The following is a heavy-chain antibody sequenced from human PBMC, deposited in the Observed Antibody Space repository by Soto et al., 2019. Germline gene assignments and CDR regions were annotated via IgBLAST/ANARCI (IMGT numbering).Heavy chain of an antibody. CDR3: ALSLYYYDSSYFDY. Sequence: QITLKESGPTLVNPTQTLTLTCTFSGFSLSTSGVGVGWIRQPPGKALEWLALIYWNDDKRYSPSLKSRLTITKDTSKNHVVLTMTNMDPVDTATYYCALSLYYYDSSYFDYWGQGTLVTVSS. CDR1: GFSLSTSGVG. CDR2: IYWNDDK. V-gene: IGHV2-5*01. D-gene: IGHD3-22*01. J-gene: IGHJ4*02.